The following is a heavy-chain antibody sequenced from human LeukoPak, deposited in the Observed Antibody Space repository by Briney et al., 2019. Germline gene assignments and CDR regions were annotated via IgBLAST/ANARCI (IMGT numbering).Heavy chain of an antibody. D-gene: IGHD4-17*01. Sequence: GGSLRLSCAASGFSFSSYGINWVRQAPGKGLVWVSRINSDGSSTTSADSVKGRFTISRDNAKNTLYLQMNSLRAEDTAVYYCAKGGATVIDYWGQGTLVTVSS. CDR2: INSDGSST. J-gene: IGHJ4*02. CDR3: AKGGATVIDY. V-gene: IGHV3-74*01. CDR1: GFSFSSYG.